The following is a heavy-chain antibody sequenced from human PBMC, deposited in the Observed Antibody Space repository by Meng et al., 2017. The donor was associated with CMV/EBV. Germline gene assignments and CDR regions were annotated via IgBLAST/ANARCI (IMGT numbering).Heavy chain of an antibody. J-gene: IGHJ4*02. CDR1: GFNFSNYE. D-gene: IGHD2-21*01. CDR2: ISSSGNTK. CDR3: ARVAFLPPYCGGDCSAHYYFDY. V-gene: IGHV3-48*03. Sequence: GGSLRLSCAASGFNFSNYEMNWVRQAPGKGLEWLSYISSSGNTKYYADSVKGRFTISRDNAKNTLYLQMNSLRAEDTAVYYCARVAFLPPYCGGDCSAHYYFDYWGQGTLVTVSS.